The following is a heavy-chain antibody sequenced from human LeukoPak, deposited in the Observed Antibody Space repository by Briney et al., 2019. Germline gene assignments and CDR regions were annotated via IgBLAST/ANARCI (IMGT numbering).Heavy chain of an antibody. CDR1: GYTFTGYY. CDR3: ARGWGGSPPFDY. D-gene: IGHD1-26*01. V-gene: IGHV1-2*02. CDR2: ISPNSGGT. J-gene: IGHJ4*02. Sequence: ASVKVSCKTSGYTFTGYYMHWVRQAPGQGLEWMGWISPNSGGTNYAQKFQGRVTMTRDTSISTANMELSRLRSDDTAVYYCARGWGGSPPFDYWGQGTLVTVSS.